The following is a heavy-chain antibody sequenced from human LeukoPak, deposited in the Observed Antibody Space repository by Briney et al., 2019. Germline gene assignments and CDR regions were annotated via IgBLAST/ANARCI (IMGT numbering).Heavy chain of an antibody. CDR2: ISYDGSNN. V-gene: IGHV3-30*04. CDR1: GFTFSSYA. Sequence: GGSLRLSCAASGFTFSSYAMHWVRQAPGKGLEWVAVISYDGSNNYYADSVKGRFTISRDNSKNTLYLQMNSLRAEDTAVYYCARERPNNYYYYGMDVWGQGTTVTVSS. J-gene: IGHJ6*02. CDR3: ARERPNNYYYYGMDV. D-gene: IGHD1-1*01.